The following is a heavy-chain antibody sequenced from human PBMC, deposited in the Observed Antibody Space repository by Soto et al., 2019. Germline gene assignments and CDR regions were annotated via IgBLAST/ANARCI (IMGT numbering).Heavy chain of an antibody. J-gene: IGHJ4*02. Sequence: QVPLVQSGAEVKKPGASVKVSCKVSGYTLTELSMHWVRQAPGKGLEWMGGFDPEDGETIYAQKFQGRVTMTEDTSTDTAYMELSSLRSEDTAVYYCATRTYYYDSSGYYVGFYFDYWGQGTLVTVSS. CDR1: GYTLTELS. CDR2: FDPEDGET. V-gene: IGHV1-24*01. D-gene: IGHD3-22*01. CDR3: ATRTYYYDSSGYYVGFYFDY.